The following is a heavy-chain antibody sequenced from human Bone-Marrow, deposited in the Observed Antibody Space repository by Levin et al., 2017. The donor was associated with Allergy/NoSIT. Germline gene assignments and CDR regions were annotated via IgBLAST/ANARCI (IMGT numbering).Heavy chain of an antibody. CDR1: GFTFSNYA. J-gene: IGHJ5*01. CDR3: AKTASLLDS. CDR2: ISGSGSGT. Sequence: GESLKISCAASGFTFSNYAMSWVRQAPGKGLEWVSAISGSGSGTYYADSVRGRFTISRDNSKNTLYLQMNSLRAEDTAVYYCAKTASLLDSWGQGTLVAVSS. D-gene: IGHD1-26*01. V-gene: IGHV3-23*01.